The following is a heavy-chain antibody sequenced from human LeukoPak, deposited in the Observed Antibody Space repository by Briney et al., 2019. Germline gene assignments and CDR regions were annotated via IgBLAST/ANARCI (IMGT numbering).Heavy chain of an antibody. D-gene: IGHD5-18*01. J-gene: IGHJ4*02. CDR2: IFYSEST. CDR3: ARHSRIEHSYAYDY. CDR1: GGSISSYY. V-gene: IGHV4-59*08. Sequence: SETLSLTCTVSGGSISSYYWTWIRQPPGKGLEWIGQIFYSESTQYNPSLKSRVTISVDTSKDQISLKMSSVSAADTAVYFCARHSRIEHSYAYDYWGQGTLVTVSS.